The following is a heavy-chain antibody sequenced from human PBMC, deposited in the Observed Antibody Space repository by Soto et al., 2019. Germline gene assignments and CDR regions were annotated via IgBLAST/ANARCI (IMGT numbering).Heavy chain of an antibody. D-gene: IGHD5-18*01. Sequence: PGGSLRLSCAASGLTFSSYAMSWVRKATGKGLEWVSAISGSGGSTYYADSVKGRFTISRDNSKNTLYLQMNSLRAEDTAVYYCAKHRAPGYSYGETWGQGTLVTVSS. V-gene: IGHV3-23*01. CDR2: ISGSGGST. CDR3: AKHRAPGYSYGET. CDR1: GLTFSSYA. J-gene: IGHJ5*02.